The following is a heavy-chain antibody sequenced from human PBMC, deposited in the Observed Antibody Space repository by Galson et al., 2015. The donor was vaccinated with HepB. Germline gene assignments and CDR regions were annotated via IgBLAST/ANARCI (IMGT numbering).Heavy chain of an antibody. CDR1: GYTFTSYD. CDR3: ARDGMRGSGYSYYYYYYMDV. V-gene: IGHV1-8*01. CDR2: MNPNSGNT. Sequence: SVKVSCKASGYTFTSYDINWVRQATGQGLEWMGWMNPNSGNTGYAQKFQGRVTMTRNASISTAYMELSSLRSEDTAVYYCARDGMRGSGYSYYYYYYMDVWGKGTTVTVSS. J-gene: IGHJ6*03. D-gene: IGHD3-3*01.